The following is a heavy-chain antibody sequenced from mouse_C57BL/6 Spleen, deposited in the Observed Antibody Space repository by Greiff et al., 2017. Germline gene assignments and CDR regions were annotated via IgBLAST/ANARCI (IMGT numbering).Heavy chain of an antibody. CDR1: GFNIKDYY. J-gene: IGHJ1*03. CDR3: ARDYYGSSYWYFDV. CDR2: IDPEDGET. V-gene: IGHV14-2*01. D-gene: IGHD1-1*01. Sequence: VQLPQSGAELVKPGASVKLSCTASGFNIKDYYMHWVKQRTEQGLEWIGRIDPEDGETKYAPKFQGTATITADTPSNTAYLQLSSLTSEDTAVYYCARDYYGSSYWYFDVWGTGTTVTVSS.